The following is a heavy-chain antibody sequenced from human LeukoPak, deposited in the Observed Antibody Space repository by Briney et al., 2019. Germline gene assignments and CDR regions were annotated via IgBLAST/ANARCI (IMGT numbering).Heavy chain of an antibody. D-gene: IGHD1-7*01. J-gene: IGHJ6*02. Sequence: GGSLRLSCAASGFTFSNHWMSWVRQAPGKGLEWVANINQDGSEKYYVDSVKGRFTVSRDNAKDSLDLQMNTLRAEDTAVYYCARRKLTYYYGMDVWGQGTTVTVSS. V-gene: IGHV3-7*01. CDR3: ARRKLTYYYGMDV. CDR2: INQDGSEK. CDR1: GFTFSNHW.